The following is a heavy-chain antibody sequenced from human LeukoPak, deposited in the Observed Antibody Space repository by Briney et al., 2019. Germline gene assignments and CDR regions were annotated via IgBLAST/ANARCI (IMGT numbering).Heavy chain of an antibody. CDR1: GYTFASYA. D-gene: IGHD3-22*01. V-gene: IGHV1-18*01. Sequence: ASLKDSGEASGYTFASYAISWVRQPPCQGRDGLGRISAWSGHTKYAHKLQGRVYMTTDTFTNSAYMNLRSLTTTDTDAYYRATESDSDTSEDPSSFDYWGQGTLVTVSS. CDR2: ISAWSGHT. J-gene: IGHJ4*02. CDR3: ATESDSDTSEDPSSFDY.